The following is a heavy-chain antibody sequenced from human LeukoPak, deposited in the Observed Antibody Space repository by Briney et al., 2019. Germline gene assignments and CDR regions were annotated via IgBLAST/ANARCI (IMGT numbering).Heavy chain of an antibody. D-gene: IGHD6-13*01. CDR2: FIWNSGRI. V-gene: IGHV3-9*01. CDR3: VKEKAGSPFFDY. CDR1: GVTFDDYA. Sequence: GGSLRLSCAASGVTFDDYAMHWARQAPGRGLEWVSGFIWNSGRIGYADSVKGRFPISRDNAKNSLYLQMNSLRPEDTALYYCVKEKAGSPFFDYWGQGTLVTVSS. J-gene: IGHJ4*02.